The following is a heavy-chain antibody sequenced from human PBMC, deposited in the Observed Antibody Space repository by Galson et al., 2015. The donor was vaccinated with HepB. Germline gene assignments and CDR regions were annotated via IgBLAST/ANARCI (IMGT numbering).Heavy chain of an antibody. CDR2: IKSKTDGGST. Sequence: SLRLSCAASGFTFSNAWMSWVRQAPGKGLEWVGRIKSKTDGGSTYYADSVKGRFTISRDNSKNTLYLQMNSLRAEDTAVYYCAKVDAGGDLYCSSTSCYTEGYYYYYGMDVWGQGTTVTVSS. V-gene: IGHV3-15*01. CDR1: GFTFSNAW. J-gene: IGHJ6*02. D-gene: IGHD2-2*02. CDR3: AKVDAGGDLYCSSTSCYTEGYYYYYGMDV.